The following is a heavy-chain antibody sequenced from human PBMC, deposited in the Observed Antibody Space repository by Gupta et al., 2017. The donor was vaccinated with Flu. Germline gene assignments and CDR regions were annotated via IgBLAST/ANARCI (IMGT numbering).Heavy chain of an antibody. CDR3: ARSGDFFDY. Sequence: QLHLQESGPGLVKPSETLSLTCTVSGGSMVSSDHYWSWIRQAPGKGLEYIGSVYYVGSTYYNVFLESRVTVSIDTSKHQFSLKLSSVTPSDTAVYYCARSGDFFDYWGQGALVTVSS. CDR2: VYYVGST. J-gene: IGHJ4*02. D-gene: IGHD2-21*01. V-gene: IGHV4-39*01. CDR1: GGSMVSSDHY.